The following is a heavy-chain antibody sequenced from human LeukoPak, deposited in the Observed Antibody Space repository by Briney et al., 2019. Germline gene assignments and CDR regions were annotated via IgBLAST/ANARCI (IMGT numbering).Heavy chain of an antibody. CDR2: IYSGGST. D-gene: IGHD4-17*01. CDR1: GFTVGSNY. Sequence: GGSLRLSCAASGFTVGSNYMSWVRQAPGKGLEWVSVIYSGGSTYYADSVKGRFTISRDNSKNTLYLQMNSLRAEDTAVYYCARVDYGGYGFDYWGQGTLVTVSS. V-gene: IGHV3-66*01. J-gene: IGHJ4*02. CDR3: ARVDYGGYGFDY.